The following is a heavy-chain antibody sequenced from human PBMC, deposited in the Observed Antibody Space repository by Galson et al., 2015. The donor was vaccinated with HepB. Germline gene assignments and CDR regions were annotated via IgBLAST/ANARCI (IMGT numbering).Heavy chain of an antibody. V-gene: IGHV4-59*11. D-gene: IGHD2-2*03. CDR3: ARGGYYKWLDP. J-gene: IGHJ5*02. Sequence: SETLSLTCTVSSGSMRSLYWSWIRQPPGKRPEWIGCIDCSGDTNYNPSLKSRVTMSVDTSKNQFSLKLRSVSAADTAVYCCARGGYYKWLDPWGQGTLVTVSS. CDR1: SGSMRSLY. CDR2: IDCSGDT.